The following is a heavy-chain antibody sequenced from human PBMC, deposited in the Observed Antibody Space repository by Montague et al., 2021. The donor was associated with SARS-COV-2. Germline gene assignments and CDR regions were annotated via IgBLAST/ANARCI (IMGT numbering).Heavy chain of an antibody. CDR2: IYYSGST. V-gene: IGHV4-39*01. J-gene: IGHJ4*02. CDR1: GGSISSSSYY. CDR3: ARQSPVTMIVVVISGRFDY. D-gene: IGHD3-22*01. Sequence: SETLSLTCTVSGGSISSSSYYWGWIRQPPGKGLEWIGGIYYSGSTYYNPSLKSRVTISVDTSKNQFSLKLSSVTAADTAVYYCARQSPVTMIVVVISGRFDYWGQGTLVTVSS.